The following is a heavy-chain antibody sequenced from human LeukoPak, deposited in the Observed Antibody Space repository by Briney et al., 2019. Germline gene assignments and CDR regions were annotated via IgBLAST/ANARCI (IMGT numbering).Heavy chain of an antibody. Sequence: PGGSLRLSCAASGFTFGSYGMSWVRQAPGKGLEWVSFITPNADRTSYADSVEGRFTISRDNPGNTLYMQMNSLRDEDTAVYYCAIMHGYYDGSGYWVQWGQGTLVTVSS. CDR3: AIMHGYYDGSGYWVQ. CDR1: GFTFGSYG. V-gene: IGHV3-23*01. D-gene: IGHD3-22*01. CDR2: ITPNADRT. J-gene: IGHJ1*01.